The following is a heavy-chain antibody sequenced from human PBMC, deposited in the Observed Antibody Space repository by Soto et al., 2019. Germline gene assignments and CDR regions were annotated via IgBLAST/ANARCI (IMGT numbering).Heavy chain of an antibody. D-gene: IGHD1-7*01. Sequence: QVQLQESGPGLVKPSGTLSLTCAVSGGSFTSNNWWTWVRQPPGQGLEWIGKIYRTGSTNYNPSLKSRITISRLKSENHLSLKVTSLTAADTVVQYCASRDPGTSVDYWGQGTLVIVSS. CDR3: ASRDPGTSVDY. V-gene: IGHV4-4*02. CDR1: GGSFTSNNW. CDR2: IYRTGST. J-gene: IGHJ4*02.